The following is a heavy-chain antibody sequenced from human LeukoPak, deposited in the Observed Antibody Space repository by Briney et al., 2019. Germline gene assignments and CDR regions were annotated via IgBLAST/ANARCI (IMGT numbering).Heavy chain of an antibody. CDR2: IWYDGNNK. CDR3: ARVSGDGDPTHYGMDV. V-gene: IGHV3-33*01. D-gene: IGHD3-10*01. J-gene: IGHJ6*04. CDR1: GFTFRNYG. Sequence: GGSLRLSCAASGFTFRNYGMHWVRQATGKGLEWVAVIWYDGNNKYYGDSVKGRFTISRENSKNTLYLQMSSLRAEDTAVYCCARVSGDGDPTHYGMDVWGKGTTVIVSS.